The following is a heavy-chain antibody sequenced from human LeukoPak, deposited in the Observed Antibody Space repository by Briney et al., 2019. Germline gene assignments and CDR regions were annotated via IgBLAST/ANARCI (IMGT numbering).Heavy chain of an antibody. D-gene: IGHD3-22*01. Sequence: GASVTVSCKASGYTFTSYGISWVRQAPGQGLEWMGWISAYNGNTNYAQKLQGRVTMTTDTSTSTAYMELRSLRSDDTAVYYCARVRLTMIVVVTLDAFDIWGQGTMVTVSS. V-gene: IGHV1-18*01. CDR1: GYTFTSYG. CDR3: ARVRLTMIVVVTLDAFDI. CDR2: ISAYNGNT. J-gene: IGHJ3*02.